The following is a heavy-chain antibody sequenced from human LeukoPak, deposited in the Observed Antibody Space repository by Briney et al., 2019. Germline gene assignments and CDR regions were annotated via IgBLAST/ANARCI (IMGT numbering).Heavy chain of an antibody. CDR2: IYYSGST. V-gene: IGHV4-31*03. J-gene: IGHJ3*02. CDR1: GGSISSGGYY. D-gene: IGHD3-10*01. Sequence: SETPSLTCTVSGGSISSGGYYWSWVRQHPGKGLEWIGYIYYSGSTYYNPSLKSRVTISVDTSKNQFSLKLSSVTAADTAVYYCASYPMVRGVIMSTTDAFDIWGQGTMVTVSS. CDR3: ASYPMVRGVIMSTTDAFDI.